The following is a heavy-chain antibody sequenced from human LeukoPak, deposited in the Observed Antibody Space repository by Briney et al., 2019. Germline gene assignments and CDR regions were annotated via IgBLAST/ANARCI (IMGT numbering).Heavy chain of an antibody. V-gene: IGHV4-30-2*01. CDR3: ARGGFGPGFDY. CDR2: IYHSGST. Sequence: SETLSLTCAVSGGSISSGGYSWSWIRQPPGKGLEWIGYIYHSGSTYYNPSLKSRVTISVDRSKNQFSLKLSSVTAADTAVYYCARGGFGPGFDYWGQGTLVTVSS. D-gene: IGHD3/OR15-3a*01. CDR1: GGSISSGGYS. J-gene: IGHJ4*02.